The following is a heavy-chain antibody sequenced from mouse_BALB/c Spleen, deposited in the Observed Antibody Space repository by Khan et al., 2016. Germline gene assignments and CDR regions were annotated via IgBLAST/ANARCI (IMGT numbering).Heavy chain of an antibody. V-gene: IGHV5-4*02. D-gene: IGHD2-4*01. CDR3: ARAGYYDYAHVWYFDV. CDR2: ISDGGSYT. J-gene: IGHJ1*01. Sequence: EVELVESGGGLVKPGGSLKLSCAASGFTFSDFYMYWVRRTPEKRLEWVATISDGGSYTYYPDSMKGRFTISRDNAKKNLYLQMSSLKSEDTAMYYCARAGYYDYAHVWYFDVWGAGTTVTVSS. CDR1: GFTFSDFY.